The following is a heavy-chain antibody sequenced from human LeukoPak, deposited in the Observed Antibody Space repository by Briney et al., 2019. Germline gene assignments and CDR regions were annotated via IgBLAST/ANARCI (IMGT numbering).Heavy chain of an antibody. CDR2: ISSSSSYI. V-gene: IGHV3-21*01. CDR1: GLTFSSYS. J-gene: IGHJ4*02. CDR3: ARDLLASGILTGYYPFDY. D-gene: IGHD3-9*01. Sequence: GGSLRLSCAASGLTFSSYSMNWVRHAPGKGLEWVSSISSSSSYIYYADSVKGRFTLSRDNAKNSLYLQMNSLRAEDTAVYYCARDLLASGILTGYYPFDYWGQGTLVTVSS.